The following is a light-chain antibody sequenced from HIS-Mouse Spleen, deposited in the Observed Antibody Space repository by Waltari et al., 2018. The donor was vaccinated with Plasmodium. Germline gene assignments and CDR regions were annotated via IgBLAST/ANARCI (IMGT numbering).Light chain of an antibody. CDR3: QSYDSSNHYV. CDR2: EDN. V-gene: IGLV6-57*04. CDR1: SGSISSHY. J-gene: IGLJ1*01. Sequence: NFMLTQPHSVSESPGNTVTISCTRTSGSISSHYLTWYQQRPGSAPTTVIYEDNQRPSGVPDRFSGSIDSSSNSASLTISGLKTEDEADYYCQSYDSSNHYVFGTGTKVTVL.